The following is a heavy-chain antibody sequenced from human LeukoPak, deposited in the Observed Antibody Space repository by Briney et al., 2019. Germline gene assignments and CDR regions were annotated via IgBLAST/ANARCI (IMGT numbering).Heavy chain of an antibody. Sequence: GGSLRLSCAASGFSLSTYWVTWVRQAPGTGLEWVANINPGGTETYYVEPVKGRFTIARDNAKNLVYLQMNSLRAEDSAVYHCGRFGYVAGVDLWGQGTLVTVSS. CDR3: GRFGYVAGVDL. D-gene: IGHD6-19*01. CDR1: GFSLSTYW. J-gene: IGHJ4*02. V-gene: IGHV3-7*01. CDR2: INPGGTET.